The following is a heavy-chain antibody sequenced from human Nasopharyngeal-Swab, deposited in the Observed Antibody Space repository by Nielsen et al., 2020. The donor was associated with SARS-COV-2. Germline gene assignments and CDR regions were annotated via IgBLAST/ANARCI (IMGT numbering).Heavy chain of an antibody. Sequence: SEILSLTCAVYGGSFSGYYWSWIRQPPGKGLEWIGEINHSGITSYNPSLKSRVTISSDTSKNQSSLKLSSVTAADTAVYYCARVVRELDLKYYFHYHYMDVWGKGTTVTVSS. CDR3: ARVVRELDLKYYFHYHYMDV. V-gene: IGHV4-34*01. J-gene: IGHJ6*03. D-gene: IGHD1-1*01. CDR2: INHSGIT. CDR1: GGSFSGYY.